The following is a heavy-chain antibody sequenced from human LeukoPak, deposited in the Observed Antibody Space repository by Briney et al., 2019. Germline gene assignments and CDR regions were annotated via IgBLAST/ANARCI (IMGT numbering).Heavy chain of an antibody. V-gene: IGHV3-74*01. CDR2: INSDGSST. D-gene: IGHD5-12*01. J-gene: IGHJ6*03. CDR3: ARPYSGYDSTIYNYYYYYMDV. CDR1: GFTFSSYW. Sequence: GGSLRLSCAASGFTFSSYWMHWVRQAPGKGLVWVSRINSDGSSTSYADSVKGRFTISRDNAKNTLYLQMNSLRAEDTAVYYCARPYSGYDSTIYNYYYYYMDVWGKGTTVTISS.